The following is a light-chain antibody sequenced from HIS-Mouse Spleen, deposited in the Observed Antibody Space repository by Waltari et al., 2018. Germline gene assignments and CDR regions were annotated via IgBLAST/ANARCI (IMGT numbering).Light chain of an antibody. CDR1: SSDVGGYNY. Sequence: QSALTQPASVSGSPGQSITISCPGTSSDVGGYNYVPWYQQHQGKAPKLMIYEVSNRPSGVSNRFSGSKSGNTASLTISGLQAEDEADYYCSSYTSSSTLVFGGGTKLTVL. J-gene: IGLJ3*02. CDR2: EVS. V-gene: IGLV2-14*01. CDR3: SSYTSSSTLV.